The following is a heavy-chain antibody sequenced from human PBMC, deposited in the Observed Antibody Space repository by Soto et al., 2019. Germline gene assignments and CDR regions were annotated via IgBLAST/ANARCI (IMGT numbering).Heavy chain of an antibody. CDR3: ARVVGALGHWFDP. V-gene: IGHV1-18*01. Sequence: GASVKVSCKASGYTFTSYDINWVRQATGQGLEWMGWMNPNNGNTNYAQKLQGRVTMTTDTSTSTAYMELRSLRSDDTAVYYCARVVGALGHWFDPWGQGTLVTVSS. CDR2: MNPNNGNT. CDR1: GYTFTSYD. J-gene: IGHJ5*02. D-gene: IGHD1-26*01.